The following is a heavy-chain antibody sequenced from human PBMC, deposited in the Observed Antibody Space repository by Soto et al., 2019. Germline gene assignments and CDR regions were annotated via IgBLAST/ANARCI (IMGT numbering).Heavy chain of an antibody. D-gene: IGHD2-15*01. Sequence: KGLEWVPSISGSGGSTYYADSVKGRFTSSRDNSKNTLYLQMNSLRAEDTAVFFFQAEDGIRDVRPVSAFLLNRSSDL. J-gene: IGHJ2*01. CDR3: QAEDGIRDVRPVSAFLLNRSSDL. CDR2: ISGSGGST. V-gene: IGHV3-23*01.